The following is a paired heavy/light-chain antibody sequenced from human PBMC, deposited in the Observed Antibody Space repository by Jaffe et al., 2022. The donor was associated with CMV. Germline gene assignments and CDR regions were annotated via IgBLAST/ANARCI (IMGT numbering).Heavy chain of an antibody. CDR3: ATDVRSGSLNWFDP. V-gene: IGHV4-59*01. CDR1: GASISSYY. J-gene: IGHJ5*02. CDR2: VYYSRRA. Sequence: QVQLQESGPGLVKSSETLSLTCTVSGASISSYYWSWLRQPPGKGLEWIGYVYYSRRANCNPCVNYNPSLENRVTMSVDPSKNQFSLRLNSVTAADTAVYYCATDVRSGSLNWFDPWGQGTLVTVSS. D-gene: IGHD3-10*01.
Light chain of an antibody. V-gene: IGKV1-39*01. CDR1: QSITTH. CDR3: QQSYSSPHT. Sequence: DIQMTQSPSSLSASVGDRVTITCRASQSITTHLYWYQHKPGKAPKLLIYAASAVQSGVPSRFSGSGSETDFTLTISGLQPEDFATYFCQQSYSSPHTFGQGTKLEIK. J-gene: IGKJ2*01. CDR2: AAS.